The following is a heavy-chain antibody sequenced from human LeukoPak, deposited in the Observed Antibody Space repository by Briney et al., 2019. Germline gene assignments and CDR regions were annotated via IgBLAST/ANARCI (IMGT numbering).Heavy chain of an antibody. CDR2: ISGSGGST. Sequence: GGTLRLSCAASGFTFSSYGMSWVRQAPGKGLEWVSAISGSGGSTYYADSVKGWFTISRDNSKNTLYLEVISLTAEDTAVYYCAKDDAWLRFGEWSQGTLVTVSS. CDR3: AKDDAWLRFGE. V-gene: IGHV3-23*01. D-gene: IGHD3-10*01. CDR1: GFTFSSYG. J-gene: IGHJ4*02.